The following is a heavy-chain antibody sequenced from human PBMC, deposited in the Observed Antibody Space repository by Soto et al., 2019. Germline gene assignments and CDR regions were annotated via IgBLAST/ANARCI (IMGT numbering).Heavy chain of an antibody. CDR3: LIAVAGSFAPDY. D-gene: IGHD6-19*01. CDR1: GFTFSTYS. J-gene: IGHJ4*02. Sequence: EVQLVESGGGLVKPGGSLRLSCAASGFTFSTYSMNWVRQAPGKGLEWVSYISGSSTYIYYADSVKGRFTISRDNAKNSLYLQMNSLRAEDTAVYYCLIAVAGSFAPDYWGQGTLVTVSS. CDR2: ISGSSTYI. V-gene: IGHV3-21*01.